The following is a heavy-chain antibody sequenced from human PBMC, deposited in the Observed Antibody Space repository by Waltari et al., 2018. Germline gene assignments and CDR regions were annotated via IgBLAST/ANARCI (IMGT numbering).Heavy chain of an antibody. Sequence: QVQLVESGGGVVRPGRSLRLSCTASGFTFISYAMHWVRQAPGKGLGGVAVISYDGARKYYADSVKGRFTISRDKSKNTVNLQMNSLKSEDTAVYYCARADFLYWSFDLWGRGSLVTVSS. CDR3: ARADFLYWSFDL. V-gene: IGHV3-30*04. CDR2: ISYDGARK. CDR1: GFTFISYA. J-gene: IGHJ2*01.